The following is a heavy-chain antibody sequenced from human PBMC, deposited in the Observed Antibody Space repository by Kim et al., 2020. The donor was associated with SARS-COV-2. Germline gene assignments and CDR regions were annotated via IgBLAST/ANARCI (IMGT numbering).Heavy chain of an antibody. CDR3: TRLRGRWLQFKNSHLDY. Sequence: GESLKISCEASGYNFNNHWIGWVRQMPGKGLEWMGIIYPDDSDTRYSPSFQGQITISADKSISTAFLQWNSLKASDTAIYYCTRLRGRWLQFKNSHLDYRGQGTLVTVSS. CDR1: GYNFNNHW. D-gene: IGHD2-15*01. J-gene: IGHJ4*02. V-gene: IGHV5-51*01. CDR2: IYPDDSDT.